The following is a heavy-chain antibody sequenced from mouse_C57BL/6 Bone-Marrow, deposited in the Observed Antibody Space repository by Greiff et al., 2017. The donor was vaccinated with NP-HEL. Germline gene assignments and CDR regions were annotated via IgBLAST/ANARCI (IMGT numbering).Heavy chain of an antibody. CDR2: ISDGGSYT. V-gene: IGHV5-4*01. J-gene: IGHJ1*03. Sequence: EVQGVESGGGLVKPGGSLKLSCAASGFTFSSYAMSWVRQTPEKRLEWVATISDGGSYTYYPDNVKGRFTISRDNAKNSLYLQMSHLKSEDTAMYYCARDYYGSPYWYFDVWGTGTTVTVSS. D-gene: IGHD1-1*01. CDR3: ARDYYGSPYWYFDV. CDR1: GFTFSSYA.